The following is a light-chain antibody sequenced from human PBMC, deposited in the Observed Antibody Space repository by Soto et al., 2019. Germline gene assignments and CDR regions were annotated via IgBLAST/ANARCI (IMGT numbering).Light chain of an antibody. Sequence: EIVLTQSPGTLSLSPGERATLSCRASQSVRSNYLAWYQQKPGQAPRLLIYGASTRATGIPDTFSGSGSGTDFTLTISRLEPEDSAVYYCQPYGSSPTFGQGTKVEIK. CDR2: GAS. J-gene: IGKJ1*01. CDR1: QSVRSNY. CDR3: QPYGSSPT. V-gene: IGKV3-20*01.